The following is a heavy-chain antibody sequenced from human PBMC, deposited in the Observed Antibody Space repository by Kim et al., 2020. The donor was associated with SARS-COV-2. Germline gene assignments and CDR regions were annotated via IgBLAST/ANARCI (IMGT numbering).Heavy chain of an antibody. V-gene: IGHV4-61*02. CDR2: IYTSGST. D-gene: IGHD1-7*01. CDR1: GGSISSCSYY. Sequence: SETLSLTCTVSGGSISSCSYYWSWIRQPAGKGLEGIVRIYTSGSTNYNPSLKSRVTISIDTSKNQFSLKLSSVTAADTAVYYCAGERGGVTGTTGYYYYYGIDVWGPGTTLTVSS. J-gene: IGHJ6*02. CDR3: AGERGGVTGTTGYYYYYGIDV.